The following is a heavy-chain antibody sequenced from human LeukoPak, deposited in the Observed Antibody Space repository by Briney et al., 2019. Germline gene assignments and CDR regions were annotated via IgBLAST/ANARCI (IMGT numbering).Heavy chain of an antibody. CDR3: ATGYSPLYYFDY. J-gene: IGHJ4*02. CDR1: GYTFTGYY. CDR2: INPNSGGT. Sequence: ASVKVSCKASGYTFTGYYMHWVRQAPGQGLEWMGWINPNSGGTNYAQKFQGRVTMTRDTSISTAYMELSRLRSDDTPVYYCATGYSPLYYFDYWGQGTLVTVSS. V-gene: IGHV1-2*02. D-gene: IGHD6-13*01.